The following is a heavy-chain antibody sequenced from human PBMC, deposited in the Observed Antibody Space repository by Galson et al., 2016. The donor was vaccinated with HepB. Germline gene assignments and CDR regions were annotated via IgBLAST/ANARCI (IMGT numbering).Heavy chain of an antibody. J-gene: IGHJ3*01. D-gene: IGHD4-17*01. Sequence: SLRLSCAASGFTFSDYHMNWTRQAPGKGLEWISYISSSGNSMLYADSVRGRFSISRDNAKKSLYLQMTSLRAEDTAVYYCARDLPDDSVEYFDVFDLWGQGTMVTVSS. CDR1: GFTFSDYH. CDR2: ISSSGNSM. V-gene: IGHV3-11*01. CDR3: ARDLPDDSVEYFDVFDL.